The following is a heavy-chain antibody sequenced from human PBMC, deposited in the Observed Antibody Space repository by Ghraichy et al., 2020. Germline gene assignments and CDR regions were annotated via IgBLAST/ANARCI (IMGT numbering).Heavy chain of an antibody. CDR2: TYYRSTWYT. V-gene: IGHV6-1*01. CDR1: GDSVSSNSAA. Sequence: SQTLSLTCAISGDSVSSNSAAWNWIRQSPSRGLEWLGRTYYRSTWYTDYAPSVRSRVTINSDTPKNQFSLQLSSVTPEDTAVYYCARGPAAIDYWGQGTLVTVSS. D-gene: IGHD2-2*01. J-gene: IGHJ4*02. CDR3: ARGPAAIDY.